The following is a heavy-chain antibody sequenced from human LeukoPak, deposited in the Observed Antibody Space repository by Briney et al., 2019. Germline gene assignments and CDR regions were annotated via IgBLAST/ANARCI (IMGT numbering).Heavy chain of an antibody. Sequence: GGSLRLSCAASGFTFSSYGTHWVRQAPGKGLEWVAVIWYDGSNKYYADSVKGRFTISRDNSKNTLYLQMNSLRAEDTAVYYCARDLQLVRSPFDYWGQGTLVTVSS. V-gene: IGHV3-33*01. D-gene: IGHD6-6*01. CDR3: ARDLQLVRSPFDY. J-gene: IGHJ4*02. CDR1: GFTFSSYG. CDR2: IWYDGSNK.